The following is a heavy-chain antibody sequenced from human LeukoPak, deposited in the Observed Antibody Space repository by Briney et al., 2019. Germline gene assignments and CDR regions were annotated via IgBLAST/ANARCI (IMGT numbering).Heavy chain of an antibody. CDR2: INPSSGST. D-gene: IGHD2-15*01. CDR1: GYTLTSYY. V-gene: IGHV1-46*01. Sequence: ASVKVSCKASGYTLTSYYVHWVRKAPGQGLEWMGIINPSSGSTTYAQKFQGRVTMTRDTSTSTVYIELSSLRFEDTAVYYCARGGSGGSCYSEWCWFDPWGQGTLVTVSS. J-gene: IGHJ5*02. CDR3: ARGGSGGSCYSEWCWFDP.